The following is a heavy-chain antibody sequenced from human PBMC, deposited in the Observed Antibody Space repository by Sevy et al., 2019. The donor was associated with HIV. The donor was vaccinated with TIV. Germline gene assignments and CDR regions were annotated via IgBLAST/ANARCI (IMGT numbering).Heavy chain of an antibody. CDR1: GFTFSDYY. D-gene: IGHD3-3*01. CDR2: ISSSGSTI. V-gene: IGHV3-11*01. Sequence: GGSLRLSCAASGFTFSDYYMSRIRQAPGKGLEWVSYISSSGSTIYYADSVKGRFTISRDNAKNSLYLQMNSLRAEDTAVYYCARLNYDFWSGPQHYGMDVWGQGTTVTVSS. CDR3: ARLNYDFWSGPQHYGMDV. J-gene: IGHJ6*02.